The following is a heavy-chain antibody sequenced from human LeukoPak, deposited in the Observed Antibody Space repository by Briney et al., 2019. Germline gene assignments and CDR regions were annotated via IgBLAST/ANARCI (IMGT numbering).Heavy chain of an antibody. CDR3: AFEYSSGYFDY. CDR1: GGTFSSYA. J-gene: IGHJ4*02. CDR2: IIPIFGTA. V-gene: IGHV1-69*05. Sequence: ASVKVSCKASGGTFSSYAISWVRQAPGQGLEWMGGIIPIFGTANYAQKFQGRVTITTDESTSTAYMELSSLRSEDTAVYYCAFEYSSGYFDYWGQGTLVTVSS. D-gene: IGHD6-19*01.